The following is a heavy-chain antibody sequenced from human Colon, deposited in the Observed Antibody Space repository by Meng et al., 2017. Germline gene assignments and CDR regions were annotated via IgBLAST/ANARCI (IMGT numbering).Heavy chain of an antibody. J-gene: IGHJ4*02. CDR2: ARIDYANT. V-gene: IGHV4-61*08. D-gene: IGHD3-16*01. Sequence: QVHVQVAGPELVVPSETPSFTCAATGASVRSPDHQWGWVRQPPGKGLEWIGYARIDYANTNYHPSLKSRVNVSLDTSKNQFSLNVRSVTAADTAVYYCARDYWGSLDFWGQGILVTVSS. CDR1: GASVRSPDHQ. CDR3: ARDYWGSLDF.